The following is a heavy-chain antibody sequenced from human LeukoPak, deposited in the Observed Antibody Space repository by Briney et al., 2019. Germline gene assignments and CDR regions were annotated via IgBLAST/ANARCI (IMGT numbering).Heavy chain of an antibody. V-gene: IGHV1-69*13. CDR1: GGTLSSFT. J-gene: IGHJ6*03. CDR3: ARDLIRLRFLEWSSYYYYYMDV. Sequence: SVKVSCEASGGTLSSFTISWVRQAPGQGLEWMGGIIPIFGTANYAQKFQGRVTITADESTRTAYMELSSLRSEDTAVYYCARDLIRLRFLEWSSYYYYYMDVWAKGPRSPSP. D-gene: IGHD3-3*01. CDR2: IIPIFGTA.